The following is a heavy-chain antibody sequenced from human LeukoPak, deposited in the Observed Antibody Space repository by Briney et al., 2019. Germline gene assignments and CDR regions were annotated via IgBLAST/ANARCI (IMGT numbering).Heavy chain of an antibody. V-gene: IGHV3-72*01. CDR1: GFPFSDYL. Sequence: GGSLRLPCAASGFPFSDYLLDWVREAPGKGLEWVGRIRRGTNSYTTEYAASVKGRFIISRDDSKNSLYLHMNSLKTEDTALYHCTRDGGEGGNSAFDIWGQGTMVTVSS. J-gene: IGHJ3*02. CDR2: IRRGTNSYTT. CDR3: TRDGGEGGNSAFDI. D-gene: IGHD3-16*01.